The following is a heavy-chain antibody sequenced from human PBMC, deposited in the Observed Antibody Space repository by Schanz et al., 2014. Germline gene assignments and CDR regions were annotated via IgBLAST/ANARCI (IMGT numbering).Heavy chain of an antibody. CDR2: IQHDGSRT. V-gene: IGHV3-30*02. J-gene: IGHJ5*02. D-gene: IGHD2-2*01. CDR3: ARGKAYTAGTPMHWSDP. Sequence: QAELVESGGGVVQPGGSLRLSCEASGFIFSNHGMNWVRQAPGKGLEWVAFIQHDGSRTYYTASLKGRVTISRDNSQNMVYVEMNTLRLEEPALYYCARGKAYTAGTPMHWSDPWGQGTLVTVSS. CDR1: GFIFSNHG.